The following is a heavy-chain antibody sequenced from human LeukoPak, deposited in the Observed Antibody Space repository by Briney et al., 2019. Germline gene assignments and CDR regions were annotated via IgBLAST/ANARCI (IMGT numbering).Heavy chain of an antibody. J-gene: IGHJ4*02. CDR3: ARDRSLNKYYYDSSGYPNFDY. CDR1: GYTFTSYA. CDR2: INTNTGNP. V-gene: IGHV7-4-1*02. Sequence: ASVKVSCKASGYTFTSYAMNWVRQAPGQGLGWMGWINTNTGNPTYAQGFTGRFVFSLDTSVSTAYLQISSLKAEDTAVYYCARDRSLNKYYYDSSGYPNFDYWGQGTLVTVSS. D-gene: IGHD3-22*01.